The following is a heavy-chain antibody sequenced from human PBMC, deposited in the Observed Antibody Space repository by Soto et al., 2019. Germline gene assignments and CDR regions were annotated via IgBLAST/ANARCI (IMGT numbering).Heavy chain of an antibody. CDR2: VFRSGST. D-gene: IGHD3-10*01. Sequence: SETLSLTCTVSGDSISPFYWTWLRQTPGKGLEWIGHVFRSGSTNYSPSLKSRVTISVDTSKNQFALKLTSVTVADTALYYCARQGFGATHGLVDVWGQGTTVTVSS. CDR3: ARQGFGATHGLVDV. V-gene: IGHV4-59*08. J-gene: IGHJ6*02. CDR1: GDSISPFY.